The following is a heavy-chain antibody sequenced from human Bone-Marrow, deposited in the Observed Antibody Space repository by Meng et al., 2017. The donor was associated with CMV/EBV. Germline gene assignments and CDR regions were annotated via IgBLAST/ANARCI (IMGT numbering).Heavy chain of an antibody. CDR2: VSWNSGNI. D-gene: IGHD3-22*01. J-gene: IGHJ4*02. V-gene: IGHV3-9*01. Sequence: GGSLRLSCAASGFTFDDYAMHWVRQAPGKGLEWVSGVSWNSGNIGYADSVKGRFTISRDNAKNSLYLQMNSLRAEDTALYHCAKAINYRDTSFDHWGQGTLVTGAS. CDR1: GFTFDDYA. CDR3: AKAINYRDTSFDH.